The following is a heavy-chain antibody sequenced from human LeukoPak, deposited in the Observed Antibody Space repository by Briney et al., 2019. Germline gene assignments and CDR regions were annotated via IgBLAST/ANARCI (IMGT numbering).Heavy chain of an antibody. J-gene: IGHJ3*02. CDR2: IKQDGSEK. CDR1: GFTFSSYW. D-gene: IGHD2-21*02. CDR3: ARDRAHTPGVVTFDAFDI. V-gene: IGHV3-7*01. Sequence: PGGSLRLPCAASGFTFSSYWMSWVRQAPGKGLEWVANIKQDGSEKYYVDSVKGRFTISRDNAKNSLYLQMNSLRAEDTAVYYCARDRAHTPGVVTFDAFDIWGQGTMVTVSS.